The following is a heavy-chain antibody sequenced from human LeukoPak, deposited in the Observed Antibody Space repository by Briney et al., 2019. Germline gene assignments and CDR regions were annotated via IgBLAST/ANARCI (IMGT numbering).Heavy chain of an antibody. V-gene: IGHV1-2*02. CDR1: GYTFSGYY. J-gene: IGHJ5*02. CDR2: INPHSGVT. Sequence: GASVKVSCKTSGYTFSGYYMHWVRQAPGQGLEWVGWINPHSGVTKYAQKFQGRVTVTGDTSINTAYMELRSLTSDDIAVYYCARGGVNNYFDPWGQGTLVTVSS. CDR3: ARGGVNNYFDP. D-gene: IGHD3-16*01.